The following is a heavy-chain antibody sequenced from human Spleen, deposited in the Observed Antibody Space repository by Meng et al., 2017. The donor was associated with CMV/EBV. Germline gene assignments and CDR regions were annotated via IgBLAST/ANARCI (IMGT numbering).Heavy chain of an antibody. CDR2: ISAYNGNT. D-gene: IGHD3-3*01. Sequence: ASVKVSCKASGYTFTSYGISWVRQAPGQGLEWMGWISAYNGNTNYAQKLQGRVTMTTDTSTSTAYMELRSLRSDDTAVYYCARDRNFYDFSSGYGHWGQGTLVTVSS. CDR1: GYTFTSYG. CDR3: ARDRNFYDFSSGYGH. V-gene: IGHV1-18*01. J-gene: IGHJ4*02.